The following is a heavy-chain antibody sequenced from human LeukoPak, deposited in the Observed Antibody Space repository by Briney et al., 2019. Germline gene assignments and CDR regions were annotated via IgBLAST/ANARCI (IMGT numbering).Heavy chain of an antibody. Sequence: KPSETLSLTCAVSGGSINSDGYSWSWIRQPPGKGLEWIGYIYHSGSTYYNPSLKSRVTISVDRSKNQFSLKLSSVTAADTAVYYCARDQCYYDSSGYRGCWFDPWGQGTLVTVSS. J-gene: IGHJ5*02. D-gene: IGHD3-22*01. CDR1: GGSINSDGYS. V-gene: IGHV4-30-2*01. CDR3: ARDQCYYDSSGYRGCWFDP. CDR2: IYHSGST.